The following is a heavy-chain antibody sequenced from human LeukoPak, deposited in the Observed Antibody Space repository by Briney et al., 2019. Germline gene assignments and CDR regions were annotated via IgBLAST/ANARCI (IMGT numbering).Heavy chain of an antibody. Sequence: SETLSLTCTVSGGSISSYYWSWIRQPPGKGLEWIGYIYYSGSTNYNPSLKSRVTISVDTSKNQFSLKLSSVTAADTAVYYCARQYYDFWRGYSPDAFDIWGQGTMVTVSS. CDR2: IYYSGST. CDR1: GGSISSYY. D-gene: IGHD3-3*01. J-gene: IGHJ3*02. CDR3: ARQYYDFWRGYSPDAFDI. V-gene: IGHV4-59*08.